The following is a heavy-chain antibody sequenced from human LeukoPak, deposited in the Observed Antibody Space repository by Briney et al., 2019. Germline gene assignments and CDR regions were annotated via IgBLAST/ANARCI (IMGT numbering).Heavy chain of an antibody. D-gene: IGHD3-10*01. Sequence: GGSLRLSCAASGFTFSSYSMNWVRQAPGKGLEWVSYISSSSSTIYYADSEKGRFTISRDNAKNSLYLQMNSLRDEDTAVYYCARGPMVRGEWSYYYGMDVWGQGTTVTVSS. CDR3: ARGPMVRGEWSYYYGMDV. V-gene: IGHV3-48*02. CDR2: ISSSSSTI. J-gene: IGHJ6*02. CDR1: GFTFSSYS.